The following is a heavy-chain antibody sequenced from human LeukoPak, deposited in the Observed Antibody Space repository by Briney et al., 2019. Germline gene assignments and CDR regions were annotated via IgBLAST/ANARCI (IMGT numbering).Heavy chain of an antibody. V-gene: IGHV4-31*03. CDR2: IYYSGNS. CDR1: GGSISSSGDF. D-gene: IGHD6-19*01. CDR3: AGASHSSGWYYYYYYYYMDV. J-gene: IGHJ6*03. Sequence: SQTLSLTCTVSGGSISSSGDFWTWIRQHPGKGLEWIGYIYYSGNSYYNPSLKSRVTISVDTSKNQFSLKLSSVTAADTAVYYCAGASHSSGWYYYYYYYYMDVWGKGTTVTVSS.